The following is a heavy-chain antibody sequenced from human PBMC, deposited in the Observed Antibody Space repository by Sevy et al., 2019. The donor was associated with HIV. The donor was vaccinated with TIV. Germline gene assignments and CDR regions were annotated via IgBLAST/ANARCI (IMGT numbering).Heavy chain of an antibody. V-gene: IGHV3-7*01. D-gene: IGHD3-3*01. Sequence: GGSLRLSCAASGFTMSSYWVTWVRQAPGKGLEWVANIKQDGSVRKYLDSVKGRFTISRDNAKNSLYLQMNSLRAEDTAVYYCARDQRLRFLEWDTNWFDPWGQGTLVTVSS. CDR2: IKQDGSVR. J-gene: IGHJ5*02. CDR1: GFTMSSYW. CDR3: ARDQRLRFLEWDTNWFDP.